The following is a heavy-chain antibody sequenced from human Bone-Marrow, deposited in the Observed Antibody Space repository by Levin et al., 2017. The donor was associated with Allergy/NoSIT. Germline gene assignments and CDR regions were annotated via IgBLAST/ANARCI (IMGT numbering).Heavy chain of an antibody. Sequence: GGSLRLSCAASGFSFSTYALSWVRQAPGKGLEWISSISGSGGNTYYADSVKGRFTISRDNSKNTLYLQMNSLRVEDTAVYFCAKGGSSGCSDHCWNNYYGMDVWGQGTTVTVSS. J-gene: IGHJ6*02. CDR2: ISGSGGNT. CDR3: AKGGSSGCSDHCWNNYYGMDV. D-gene: IGHD6-19*01. CDR1: GFSFSTYA. V-gene: IGHV3-23*01.